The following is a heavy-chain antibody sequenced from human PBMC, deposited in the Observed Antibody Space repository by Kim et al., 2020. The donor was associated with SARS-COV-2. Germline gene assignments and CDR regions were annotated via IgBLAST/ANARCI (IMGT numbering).Heavy chain of an antibody. CDR1: GFTFSSYG. CDR3: AKGSFKRGYSYGYEGELSLKG. D-gene: IGHD5-18*01. Sequence: GGSLRLSCAASGFTFSSYGMHWVRQAPGKGLEWVAVISYDGSNKYYADSVKGRFTISRDNSKNTLYLQMNSLRAEDTAVYYCAKGSFKRGYSYGYEGELSLKGWGQGTLVTVSS. J-gene: IGHJ4*02. V-gene: IGHV3-30*18. CDR2: ISYDGSNK.